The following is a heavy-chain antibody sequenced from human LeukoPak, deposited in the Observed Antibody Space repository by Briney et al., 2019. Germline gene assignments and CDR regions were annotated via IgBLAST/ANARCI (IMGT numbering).Heavy chain of an antibody. CDR3: ARRPNYYCDY. J-gene: IGHJ4*02. D-gene: IGHD2-8*01. Sequence: SETLSLTCTVSGGSISSSSYYWGWIRQPPGKGLGWIGSIYYSGSTYYNPSLKSRVTISVDTSKNHFSLKLNSVTAADTAVYYCARRPNYYCDYWGQGTLVTASS. CDR2: IYYSGST. V-gene: IGHV4-39*02. CDR1: GGSISSSSYY.